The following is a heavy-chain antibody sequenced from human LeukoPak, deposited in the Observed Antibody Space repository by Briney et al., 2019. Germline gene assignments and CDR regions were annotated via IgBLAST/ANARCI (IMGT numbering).Heavy chain of an antibody. CDR1: GFTFSNYS. Sequence: GGSLRLSCAASGFTFSNYSMSWVRQAPGKGLEWVSTISGTGGTTYYADSVKGRFTISRDNSKNTLFLQFNSLRADYTDVYYCAKGRGTTVTAAANYWGQGTLVTVSS. CDR3: AKGRGTTVTAAANY. CDR2: ISGTGGTT. V-gene: IGHV3-23*01. J-gene: IGHJ4*02. D-gene: IGHD4-17*01.